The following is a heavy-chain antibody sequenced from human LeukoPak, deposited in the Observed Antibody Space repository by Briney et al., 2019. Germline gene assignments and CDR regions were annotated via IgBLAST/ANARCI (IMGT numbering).Heavy chain of an antibody. D-gene: IGHD4-17*01. V-gene: IGHV3-23*01. Sequence: GGSLRLSCAASGFTFSSYAMSWARQAPGKGLEWVSAISGSGGSTYYADSVKGRFTISRDNSKNTLYLQMNSLRAEDTAVYYCAKEYGDYEVFDYYYYMDVWGKGTTVTVSS. CDR1: GFTFSSYA. J-gene: IGHJ6*03. CDR3: AKEYGDYEVFDYYYYMDV. CDR2: ISGSGGST.